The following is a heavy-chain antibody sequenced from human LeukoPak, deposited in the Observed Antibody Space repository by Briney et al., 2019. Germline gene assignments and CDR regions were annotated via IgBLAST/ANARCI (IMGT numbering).Heavy chain of an antibody. Sequence: GRSLKLSCAASGFTFSGSAVHWVRQSYGKGLEWVGHIDKKDNLYATAYAESVKGRFTISRDDSKDTAFLHMDSLKTEDTALYYCTRDRGTHNWFDPWGQGTLVTVSS. D-gene: IGHD2-15*01. CDR1: GFTFSGSA. CDR2: IDKKDNLYAT. J-gene: IGHJ5*02. CDR3: TRDRGTHNWFDP. V-gene: IGHV3-73*01.